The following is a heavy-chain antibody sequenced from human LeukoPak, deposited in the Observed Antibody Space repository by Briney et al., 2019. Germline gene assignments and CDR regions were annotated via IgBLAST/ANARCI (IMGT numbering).Heavy chain of an antibody. CDR1: GFSFRTHW. V-gene: IGHV3-74*01. CDR3: ARDNAPQTYSSGWYDS. J-gene: IGHJ5*01. Sequence: GGSLRLSCAASGFSFRTHWMHWVRQASGTGLVWVSRINSDGNNTNYAESVKGRFTISRDNAKNTLYLQMNSLRAKDSAVYYCARDNAPQTYSSGWYDSWGQGALVTVSS. D-gene: IGHD6-19*01. CDR2: INSDGNNT.